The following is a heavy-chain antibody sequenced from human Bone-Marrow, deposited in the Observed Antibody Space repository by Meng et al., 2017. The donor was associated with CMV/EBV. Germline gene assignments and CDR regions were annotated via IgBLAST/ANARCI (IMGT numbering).Heavy chain of an antibody. D-gene: IGHD2-15*01. Sequence: GSLRLSCTVSGGSISSSSYYWGWIRQPPGKGLEWIGSIYYSGSTYYNPSLKSRVTISVDTSKNQFSLKLSSVTAADTAVYYCATTFTGWPPPWGQGPLVTVSS. V-gene: IGHV4-39*01. CDR1: GGSISSSSYY. CDR2: IYYSGST. J-gene: IGHJ5*02. CDR3: ATTFTGWPPP.